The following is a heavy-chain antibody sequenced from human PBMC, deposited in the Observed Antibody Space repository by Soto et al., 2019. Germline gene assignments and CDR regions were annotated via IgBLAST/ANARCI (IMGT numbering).Heavy chain of an antibody. J-gene: IGHJ3*02. Sequence: LKISCTGSGYRFTNFWIGWVRQMPGKGLEWMGIIYPGDSDTTYGPSFEGQVTFSADRSTSTAYLEWSSLRASDTAMYYCAKTYSGDSNDAFDIWGQGTLVTVSS. CDR3: AKTYSGDSNDAFDI. V-gene: IGHV5-51*01. CDR1: GYRFTNFW. D-gene: IGHD1-26*01. CDR2: IYPGDSDT.